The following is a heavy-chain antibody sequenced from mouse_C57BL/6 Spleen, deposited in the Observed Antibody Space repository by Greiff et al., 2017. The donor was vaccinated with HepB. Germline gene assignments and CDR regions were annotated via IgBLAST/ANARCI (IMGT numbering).Heavy chain of an antibody. Sequence: QVQLQQPGAELVRPGTSVKLSCKASGYTFTSYWMHWVKQRPGQGLEWIGVIDPSDSYTNYNQKFKGKATLTVDTSSSTAYMQLSSLTSEDYAVYYCAREGTTVVRVPMDYWGQGTSVTVSS. V-gene: IGHV1-59*01. J-gene: IGHJ4*01. CDR2: IDPSDSYT. D-gene: IGHD1-1*01. CDR1: GYTFTSYW. CDR3: AREGTTVVRVPMDY.